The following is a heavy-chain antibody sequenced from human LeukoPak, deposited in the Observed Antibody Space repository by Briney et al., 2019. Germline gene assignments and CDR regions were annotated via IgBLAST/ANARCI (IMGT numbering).Heavy chain of an antibody. V-gene: IGHV3-7*03. CDR1: GFTFSSYW. CDR2: IKQDGSEK. CDR3: ARVPYYYDSSGYPYFDY. Sequence: GGSLRLSCAASGFTFSSYWMSRVRQAPGKGLEWVANIKQDGSEKYYVDSVKGRFTISRDNAKNSLYLQMNSLRAEDTAVYYCARVPYYYDSSGYPYFDYWGQGTLVTVSS. D-gene: IGHD3-22*01. J-gene: IGHJ4*02.